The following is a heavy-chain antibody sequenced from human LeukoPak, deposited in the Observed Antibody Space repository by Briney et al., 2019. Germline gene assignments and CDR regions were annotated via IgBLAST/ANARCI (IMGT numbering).Heavy chain of an antibody. J-gene: IGHJ4*02. CDR2: INPNSGGT. CDR3: ASTTRDHTAMVPWVDY. D-gene: IGHD5-18*01. CDR1: GYTFTSYY. Sequence: RASVKVSCKASGYTFTSYYMHWVRQAPGQGLEWMGWINPNSGGTNYAQKFQGRVTMTRDTSISTAYMELSRLRSDDTAVYYCASTTRDHTAMVPWVDYWGQGTLVTVSS. V-gene: IGHV1-2*02.